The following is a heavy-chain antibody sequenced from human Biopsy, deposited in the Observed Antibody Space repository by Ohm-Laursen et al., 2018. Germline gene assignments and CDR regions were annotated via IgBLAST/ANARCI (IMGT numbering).Heavy chain of an antibody. Sequence: SSVKVSCKASGGTFTNHAVGWVRQAPGQGLEWVGSSIPLFNTADYADKFQGRVTLTADKSTTTAYMELSSLRSEDTAIYYCARFPLGAYDDSGSYRAVEHWYFDLWGRGTLVTVSS. CDR1: GGTFTNHA. V-gene: IGHV1-69*06. D-gene: IGHD3-22*01. CDR2: SIPLFNTA. J-gene: IGHJ2*01. CDR3: ARFPLGAYDDSGSYRAVEHWYFDL.